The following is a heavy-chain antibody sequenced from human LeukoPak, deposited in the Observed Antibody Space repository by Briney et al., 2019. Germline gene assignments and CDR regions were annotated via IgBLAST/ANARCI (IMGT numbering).Heavy chain of an antibody. CDR1: GYTFTGYY. CDR2: INPNSGGT. CDR3: ARDRTKYCRSTSCPLDY. Sequence: ASVKVSCKASGYTFTGYYMHWVRQAPGRGLEWMGWINPNSGGTNYAQKFQGRVTMTRDTSISTAYMELSRLRSDDTAVYYCARDRTKYCRSTSCPLDYWGQGTLVTVSS. D-gene: IGHD2-2*01. V-gene: IGHV1-2*02. J-gene: IGHJ4*02.